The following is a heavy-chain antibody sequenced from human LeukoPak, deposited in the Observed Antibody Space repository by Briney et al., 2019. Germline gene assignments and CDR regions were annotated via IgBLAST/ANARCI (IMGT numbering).Heavy chain of an antibody. CDR2: IYCSGST. D-gene: IGHD3-22*01. Sequence: SETLSLTCTVSGGSISNYYWSWIRQPPGKGLEWIGYIYCSGSTNYNPSLKSRVTISVDTSKNQFSLKLSSVTAADTAVYYCARGKNYYDSSGPFWYWGQGTLVTVSS. V-gene: IGHV4-59*01. CDR1: GGSISNYY. J-gene: IGHJ4*02. CDR3: ARGKNYYDSSGPFWY.